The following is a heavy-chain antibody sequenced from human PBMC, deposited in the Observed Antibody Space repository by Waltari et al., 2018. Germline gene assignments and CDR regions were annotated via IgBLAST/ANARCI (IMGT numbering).Heavy chain of an antibody. J-gene: IGHJ4*02. V-gene: IGHV4-39*01. Sequence: QLQLQESGPGLVKPSETLSLTCTVSGGSIRSSSYYWGWIRQPPGKGLEWIGSIYYSGSTYYNPSLKSRVTISVDTSKNQFSLKLSSVTAADTAVYYCARRMLTILGYCSGGSCYNDYWGQGTLVTVSS. CDR3: ARRMLTILGYCSGGSCYNDY. CDR1: GGSIRSSSYY. CDR2: IYYSGST. D-gene: IGHD2-15*01.